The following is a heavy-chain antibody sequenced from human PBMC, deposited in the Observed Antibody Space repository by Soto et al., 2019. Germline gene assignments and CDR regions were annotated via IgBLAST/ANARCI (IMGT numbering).Heavy chain of an antibody. J-gene: IGHJ6*02. CDR2: ISGSGGST. D-gene: IGHD1-20*01. CDR1: GFTFSNYA. CDR3: LCSRYYYYGMDV. V-gene: IGHV3-23*01. Sequence: HPGGSLRLSCAASGFTFSNYAMSWVRQAPGKGLEWVPSISGSGGSTYYADSVKGRFTISRDNSKNTLYLQMNSLRAEDTAVYYCLCSRYYYYGMDVWGQGTTVTFSS.